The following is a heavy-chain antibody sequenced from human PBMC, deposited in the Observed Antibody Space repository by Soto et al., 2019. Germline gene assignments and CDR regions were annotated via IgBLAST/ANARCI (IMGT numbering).Heavy chain of an antibody. Sequence: QVQLVQSGAEVKKPGASVKVSCKASGYTFTSYGISWVRQAPGQGLEWVGWISAYNGKTNYAQKLQGRVTMTTDTSXSRXYMGRRSLRSDDTAVYYCARVPEITMSYYYYGMDVWGQGTTVTVSS. CDR3: ARVPEITMSYYYYGMDV. D-gene: IGHD3-22*01. J-gene: IGHJ6*02. CDR2: ISAYNGKT. V-gene: IGHV1-18*01. CDR1: GYTFTSYG.